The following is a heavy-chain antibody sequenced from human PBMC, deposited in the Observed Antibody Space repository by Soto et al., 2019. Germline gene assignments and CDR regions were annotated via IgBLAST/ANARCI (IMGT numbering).Heavy chain of an antibody. D-gene: IGHD6-13*01. CDR2: VFPDDSDV. CDR3: VRRKSWYYFDS. CDR1: GYTFARYW. V-gene: IGHV5-51*01. Sequence: PGESLKISCKASGYTFARYWIGWVRQKPGQGLEWMGVVFPDDSDVRYNPSFRGQVTISADKSTNTVYLQWIGLKASDTAMYYCVRRKSWYYFDSWGQGTPVTVSS. J-gene: IGHJ4*02.